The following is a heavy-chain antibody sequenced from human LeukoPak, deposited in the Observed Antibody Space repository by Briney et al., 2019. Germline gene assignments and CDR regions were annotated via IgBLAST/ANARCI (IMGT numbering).Heavy chain of an antibody. CDR2: IKRKTDGGTT. V-gene: IGHV3-15*01. D-gene: IGHD3-10*01. Sequence: PGGSLRLSCAASGFTFSSYSMNWVRQAPGKGLEWVGRIKRKTDGGTTDYAAPVKGRFTISRDDSKNTLYLQMNSLKTEDTAVYYCTTNVWISGTFDYWGQGTLVTVSS. CDR3: TTNVWISGTFDY. CDR1: GFTFSSYS. J-gene: IGHJ4*02.